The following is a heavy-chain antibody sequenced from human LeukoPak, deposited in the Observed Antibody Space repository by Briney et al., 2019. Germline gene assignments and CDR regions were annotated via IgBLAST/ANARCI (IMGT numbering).Heavy chain of an antibody. CDR3: ARDRLELWVTYYYYYMDV. CDR1: GFMFSSYT. V-gene: IGHV3-21*01. Sequence: PGGSLRLSCAASGFMFSSYTMNWVRQAPGKGLEWVSSISGSSSFIYYADSVKGRFTISRDNARNSVYLQMNSLRDDDTAVYYCARDRLELWVTYYYYYMDVWGKGTTVTVSS. J-gene: IGHJ6*03. CDR2: ISGSSSFI. D-gene: IGHD3-16*01.